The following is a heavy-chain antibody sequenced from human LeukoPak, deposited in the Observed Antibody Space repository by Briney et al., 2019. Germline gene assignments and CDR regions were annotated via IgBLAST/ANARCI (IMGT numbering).Heavy chain of an antibody. Sequence: VSVKVSCKTSGYTFTTCAVHWVRQAPGQRLEWMGWIHADSGNTKYSQKLQGRVAIARDTSASTVYMELSSLRSEDTAVYYCAGPPPIIVDNYYYYYGMDVWGQGTTVTVSS. D-gene: IGHD2-15*01. J-gene: IGHJ6*02. V-gene: IGHV1-3*01. CDR1: GYTFTTCA. CDR2: IHADSGNT. CDR3: AGPPPIIVDNYYYYYGMDV.